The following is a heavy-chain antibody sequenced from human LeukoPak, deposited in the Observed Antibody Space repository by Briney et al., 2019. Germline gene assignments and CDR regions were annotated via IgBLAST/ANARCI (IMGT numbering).Heavy chain of an antibody. D-gene: IGHD1-1*01. CDR1: GFTFDDYA. Sequence: GGSLRLSCAASGFTFDDYAMHWVRHAPGKGLEWVSLISWDGGSTYYADSVKGRFTISRDNSKNSLYLQMNSLRAEDTALYYCAKDIGLRLATLDAFDIWGQGTMVTVSS. CDR3: AKDIGLRLATLDAFDI. V-gene: IGHV3-43D*03. J-gene: IGHJ3*02. CDR2: ISWDGGST.